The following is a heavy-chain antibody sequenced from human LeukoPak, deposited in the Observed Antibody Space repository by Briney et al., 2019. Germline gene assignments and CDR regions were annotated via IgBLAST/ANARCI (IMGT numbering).Heavy chain of an antibody. V-gene: IGHV4-38-2*02. CDR2: IYHSGST. D-gene: IGHD6-19*01. CDR1: GYSISSGYY. CDR3: ARGTRGGVPYSSGWPAVPYYYYMDV. J-gene: IGHJ6*03. Sequence: SETLSLTCTVSGYSISSGYYWGWIRQPPGKGLEWIGSIYHSGSTYYNPSLKSRVTISVDMSKNQFSLKLSSVTAADTAVYYCARGTRGGVPYSSGWPAVPYYYYMDVWGKGTTVTVSS.